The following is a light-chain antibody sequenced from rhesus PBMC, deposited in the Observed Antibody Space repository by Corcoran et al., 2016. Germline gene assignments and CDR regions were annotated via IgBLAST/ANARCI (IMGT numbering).Light chain of an antibody. V-gene: IGLV2-23*01. J-gene: IGLJ6*01. Sequence: QAALTQPPSVSGSPGQSVTISCTGTRSDIGTYNFVSWYQQHPGKAPKLIIYDVNKRPSGLSDRFSGSKSGNTASLTISGLQTEDEADYFCSSYAGSNTFVFGSDTKLTVL. CDR2: DVN. CDR3: SSYAGSNTFV. CDR1: RSDIGTYNF.